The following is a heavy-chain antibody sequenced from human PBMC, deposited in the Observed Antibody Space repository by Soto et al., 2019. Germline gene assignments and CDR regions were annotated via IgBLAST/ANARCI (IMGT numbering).Heavy chain of an antibody. CDR2: IIPIFGTA. V-gene: IGHV1-69*01. J-gene: IGHJ4*02. Sequence: QVQLVQSGAEVKKPGSSVKVSCKASGGTFSSYAISWVRQAPGQGLEWMGGIIPIFGTANYAQKFQGRVTIPADESTSTAYMELSSLRSEDTAVYYCARGDIVVVPAAMGPAAGTRYYFDYWGQGTLVTVSS. CDR3: ARGDIVVVPAAMGPAAGTRYYFDY. D-gene: IGHD2-2*01. CDR1: GGTFSSYA.